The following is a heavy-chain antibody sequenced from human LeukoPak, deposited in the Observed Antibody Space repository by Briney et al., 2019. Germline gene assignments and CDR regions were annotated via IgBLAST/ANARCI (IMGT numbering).Heavy chain of an antibody. CDR2: INPNSGGT. CDR1: GYTFTGYY. Sequence: ASVEVSCKASGYTFTGYYMHWVRQAPGQGLEWMGWINPNSGGTNYAQKFQGRVTMTRDTSISTTYMELSRLRSDDTAVYYCARGPYDGDWFDPWGQGTLVTVSS. CDR3: ARGPYDGDWFDP. V-gene: IGHV1-2*02. J-gene: IGHJ5*02. D-gene: IGHD4-23*01.